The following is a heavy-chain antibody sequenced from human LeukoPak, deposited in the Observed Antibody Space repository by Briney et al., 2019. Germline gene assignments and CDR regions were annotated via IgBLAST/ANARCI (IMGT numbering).Heavy chain of an antibody. CDR3: ARQRADYFYYYVDV. Sequence: SETLSLTCTVSGGSIGTTNYYWGWLRRPPGKGLEWIGSIYYSETTYDNPSLESRVTISIETSKNQFSLKLSSVTAADTAVYYCARQRADYFYYYVDVWGKGTTVTVS. D-gene: IGHD3-9*01. J-gene: IGHJ6*03. V-gene: IGHV4-39*01. CDR1: GGSIGTTNYY. CDR2: IYYSETT.